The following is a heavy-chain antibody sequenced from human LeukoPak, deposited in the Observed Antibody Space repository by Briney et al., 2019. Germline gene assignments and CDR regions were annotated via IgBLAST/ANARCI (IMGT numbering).Heavy chain of an antibody. CDR2: INSSSSYI. CDR3: ATKTVGAYDAFDI. CDR1: GFTFSSYS. J-gene: IGHJ3*02. Sequence: PGGSLRLSCADSGFTFSSYSMNWGRQAPGKGLEWVSSINSSSSYIYYADSVKGRFTISRDNAKNSLYLQMNSLRAGDTAVYYCATKTVGAYDAFDIWGQARMVAVSS. V-gene: IGHV3-21*01. D-gene: IGHD1-26*01.